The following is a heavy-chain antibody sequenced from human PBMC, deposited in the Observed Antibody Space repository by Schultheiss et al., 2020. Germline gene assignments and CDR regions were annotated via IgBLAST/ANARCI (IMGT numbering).Heavy chain of an antibody. J-gene: IGHJ4*02. D-gene: IGHD6-13*01. CDR3: ARGRRGGSSSWHKILPTDDY. CDR1: GGSISSYY. V-gene: IGHV4-34*01. Sequence: SETLSLTCTVSGGSISSYYWSWIRQPPGKGLEWIGEINHSGSTNYNPSLKSRVTISVDTSKNQFSLKLSSVTAADTAVYYCARGRRGGSSSWHKILPTDDYWGQGTLVTVSS. CDR2: INHSGST.